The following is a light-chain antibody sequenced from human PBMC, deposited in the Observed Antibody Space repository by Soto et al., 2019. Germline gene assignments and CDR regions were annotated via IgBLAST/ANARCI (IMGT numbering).Light chain of an antibody. CDR1: SSDVGGYNY. CDR2: EVS. J-gene: IGLJ2*01. CDR3: SSYTSSSTHVV. Sequence: QSVLTQPASVSGSPGQSITISCTGTSSDVGGYNYVSWYQHRPGKAPKLMIYEVSNRPSGVSNRFSGSKSGNTASLTISGLQAEDEADYYCSSYTSSSTHVVFGGGTQLTVL. V-gene: IGLV2-14*01.